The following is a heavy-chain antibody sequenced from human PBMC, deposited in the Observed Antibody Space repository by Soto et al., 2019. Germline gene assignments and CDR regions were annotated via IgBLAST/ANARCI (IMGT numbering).Heavy chain of an antibody. CDR3: ARGSTIVRGAPSWFDP. D-gene: IGHD3-10*01. Sequence: QVQLVQSGAEVKKPGSSVKVSCKASGGTYSRYTINWVRQAPGQGLEWMGRIIPIAAIANYTQKFQGRVTITVDKSSXAAYMELSSLRSDDTAVYYCARGSTIVRGAPSWFDPWGQGTLVTVSS. CDR2: IIPIAAIA. J-gene: IGHJ5*02. V-gene: IGHV1-69*02. CDR1: GGTYSRYT.